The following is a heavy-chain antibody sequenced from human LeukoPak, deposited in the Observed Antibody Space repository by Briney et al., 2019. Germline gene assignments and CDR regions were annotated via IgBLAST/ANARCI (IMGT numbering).Heavy chain of an antibody. CDR3: ARQDYDFWSGYYRYFDY. D-gene: IGHD3-3*01. Sequence: SETLSLTCAVYGGSFSSYYWSWIRQPAGKGLEWIGRIYTSGSTNYNPSLKSRVTMSVDTSKNQFSLKLSSVTAADTAVYYCARQDYDFWSGYYRYFDYWGQGTLVTVSS. CDR2: IYTSGST. CDR1: GGSFSSYY. J-gene: IGHJ4*02. V-gene: IGHV4-59*10.